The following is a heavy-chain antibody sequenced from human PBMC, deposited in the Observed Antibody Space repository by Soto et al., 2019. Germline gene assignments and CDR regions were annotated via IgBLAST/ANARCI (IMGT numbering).Heavy chain of an antibody. V-gene: IGHV4-30-4*01. Sequence: SETLSLTCTVSGDSVSSVGFHWAWLRRPPGKGLEWIGYIYNGGSTYYRPSLESRTHMSLDATRNHYSLRLTSVTAADTAVYFCARAPVGLDTISYFDYWGQGKLVTVSS. J-gene: IGHJ4*02. D-gene: IGHD3-3*01. CDR3: ARAPVGLDTISYFDY. CDR1: GDSVSSVGFH. CDR2: IYNGGST.